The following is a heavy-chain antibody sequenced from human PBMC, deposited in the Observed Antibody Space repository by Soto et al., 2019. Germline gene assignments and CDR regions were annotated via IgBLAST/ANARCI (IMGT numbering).Heavy chain of an antibody. CDR1: GGSFSCYY. J-gene: IGHJ6*02. CDR3: ARGRGYSSNYGMDV. D-gene: IGHD5-18*01. V-gene: IGHV4-34*01. CDR2: INHSGST. Sequence: SETLSLTCAVYGGSFSCYYWIWIRQPPGKGLEWIGEINHSGSTNYNPSLKSRVTISVDTSKNQFSLKLSSVTAADTAVYYCARGRGYSSNYGMDVWGQGTTVTVSS.